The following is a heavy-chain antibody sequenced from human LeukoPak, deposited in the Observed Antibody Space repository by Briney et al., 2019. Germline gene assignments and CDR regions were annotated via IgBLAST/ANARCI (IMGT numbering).Heavy chain of an antibody. V-gene: IGHV1-2*02. CDR3: VREGEGPLSKDFDY. CDR2: IGPHSTFT. Sequence: GASVKVSCKSSGFTFTDHYIHWVRQGPGQGLEWMGYIGPHSTFTSSPQEFQGRVTMTRDASMSTGYMELTRLTSDDTAVYYCVREGEGPLSKDFDYWGQGTLVTVSS. J-gene: IGHJ4*02. CDR1: GFTFTDHY. D-gene: IGHD2/OR15-2a*01.